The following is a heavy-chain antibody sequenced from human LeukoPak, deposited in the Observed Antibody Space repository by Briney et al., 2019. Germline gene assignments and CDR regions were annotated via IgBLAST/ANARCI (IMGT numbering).Heavy chain of an antibody. CDR2: ISYDGSNK. CDR3: ARARIDSSGYYYLFDY. CDR1: GFTFSSYA. V-gene: IGHV3-30-3*01. D-gene: IGHD3-22*01. Sequence: GGSLRLSCAASGFTFSSYAMHWVRQAPGKGLEWVAVISYDGSNKYYADSVKGRFTISRDNAKNSLYLQMNSLRAEDTAVYYCARARIDSSGYYYLFDYWGQGTLVTVSS. J-gene: IGHJ4*02.